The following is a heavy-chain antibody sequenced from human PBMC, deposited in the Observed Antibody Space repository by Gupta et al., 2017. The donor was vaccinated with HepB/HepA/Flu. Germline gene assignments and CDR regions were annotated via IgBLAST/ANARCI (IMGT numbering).Heavy chain of an antibody. D-gene: IGHD6-19*01. Sequence: QVDLVESGGGVVQPGSSLTLSCAGSGFTFDYYAMHWVRRAPGKGLEWVAVIWHDGSKKYYTDSVKGRFTISRDNSKNTLYLQMNSLRVGDTAMYYCAKSASIAVAEFQSWGQGTQVIVSS. CDR1: GFTFDYYA. V-gene: IGHV3-33*03. CDR3: AKSASIAVAEFQS. J-gene: IGHJ4*02. CDR2: IWHDGSKK.